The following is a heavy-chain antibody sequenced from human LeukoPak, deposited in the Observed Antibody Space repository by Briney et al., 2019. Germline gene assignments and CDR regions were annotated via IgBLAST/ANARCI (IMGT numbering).Heavy chain of an antibody. CDR1: GFMFSHFG. Sequence: PGGSLRLSCEASGFMFSHFGIHWVRQAPGKGLEWVAVISYDGSNKYYADSVKGRFTISRDNSKNTLYLQMNSLRAEDTAVYYCARQGYRWGQGTLVTVSS. CDR2: ISYDGSNK. CDR3: ARQGYR. V-gene: IGHV3-30*03. J-gene: IGHJ5*02.